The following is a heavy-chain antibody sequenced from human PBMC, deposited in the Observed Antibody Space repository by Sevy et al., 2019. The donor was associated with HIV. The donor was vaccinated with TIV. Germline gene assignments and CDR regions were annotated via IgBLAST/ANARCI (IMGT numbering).Heavy chain of an antibody. D-gene: IGHD2-21*01. Sequence: GGSLRLSCAASGFTFSSYWMSWVRQAPGKGLEWVANINEDGSEKYYVDSVKGRFTISRDNARKSLHLQMNSLRAEDAAIYYCARDVAAGDFWGQGTLVTVSS. CDR3: ARDVAAGDF. CDR1: GFTFSSYW. J-gene: IGHJ4*02. CDR2: INEDGSEK. V-gene: IGHV3-7*01.